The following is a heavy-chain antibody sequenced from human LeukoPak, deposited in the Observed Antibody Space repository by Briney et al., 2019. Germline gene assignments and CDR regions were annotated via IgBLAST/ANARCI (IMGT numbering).Heavy chain of an antibody. V-gene: IGHV1-2*02. CDR2: ISPNSGGT. J-gene: IGHJ4*02. CDR3: ARGGAYTYGYY. Sequence: ASVKVSCKASGYTFTDYYIHWVRQALGQGLEWMGWISPNSGGTNYAQKFQGRVTMTRDTSISTAYMELSSLRSDDTAVYYCARGGAYTYGYYWGQGTLVTVSS. D-gene: IGHD5-18*01. CDR1: GYTFTDYY.